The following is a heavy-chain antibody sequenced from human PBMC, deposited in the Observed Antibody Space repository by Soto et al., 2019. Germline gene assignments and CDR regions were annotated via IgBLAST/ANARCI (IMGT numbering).Heavy chain of an antibody. CDR2: MYTGGST. CDR1: GFSVSTKY. CDR3: VRDDFGLGIDY. J-gene: IGHJ4*01. D-gene: IGHD1-26*01. Sequence: PGGSLRLSCVVSGFSVSTKYMTWVRQAPGKGLEWVSVMYTGGSTYYADSVKGRFTISRDNSKNTLYLQMNSLRADDTAVYYCVRDDFGLGIDYWGLGTLVTVSS. V-gene: IGHV3-53*01.